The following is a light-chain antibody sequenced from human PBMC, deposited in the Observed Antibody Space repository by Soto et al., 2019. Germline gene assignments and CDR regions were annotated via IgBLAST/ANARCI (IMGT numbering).Light chain of an antibody. Sequence: DIQLTQSPSFLSASVGDRVTITCRASQGISSYLAWYQQKPGKAPKLLIYAASTLQSGVPSRFSGRGSGTEFTLTISSQQPEDFATYYCQQVNSYRSTFGQGTRLEI. CDR2: AAS. V-gene: IGKV1-9*01. CDR1: QGISSY. J-gene: IGKJ5*01. CDR3: QQVNSYRST.